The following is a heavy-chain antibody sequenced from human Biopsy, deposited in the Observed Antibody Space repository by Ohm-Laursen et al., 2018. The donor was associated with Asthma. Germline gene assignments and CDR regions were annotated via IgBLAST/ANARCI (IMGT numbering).Heavy chain of an antibody. CDR2: ISPFTGDT. CDR3: ARHPYNFGGFDY. CDR1: GYTFNSAG. D-gene: IGHD5-24*01. Sequence: ASVKVSCKTSGYTFNSAGITWVRQAPGQGLEWMGWISPFTGDTHFGQKFQGRVTMTTDTSTDTAYMELRSLRSDDTAVYYCARHPYNFGGFDYWGQGSLVLVSS. V-gene: IGHV1-18*01. J-gene: IGHJ4*02.